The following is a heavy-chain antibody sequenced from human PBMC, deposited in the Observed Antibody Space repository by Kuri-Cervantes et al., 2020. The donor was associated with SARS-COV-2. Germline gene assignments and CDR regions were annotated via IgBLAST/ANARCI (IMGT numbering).Heavy chain of an antibody. CDR1: GYSISSGYY. Sequence: SETLSLICAVSGYSISSGYYWGWIRQPPGKGLEWIGSIYHSGSTYYNPSLKSRVTISVDTSKNQFSLKLSSATAADTAVYYCAREGGSRYHDAFDIWGQGTMVTVSS. CDR2: IYHSGST. V-gene: IGHV4-38-2*02. J-gene: IGHJ3*02. CDR3: AREGGSRYHDAFDI. D-gene: IGHD2-15*01.